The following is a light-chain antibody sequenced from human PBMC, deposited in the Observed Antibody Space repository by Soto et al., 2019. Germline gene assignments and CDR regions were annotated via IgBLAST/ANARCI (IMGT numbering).Light chain of an antibody. Sequence: QSVLTQPRSVSGSPGQSVTISCTGTSSDVDGYNYVSWYQQHPGKAPKLIIYDVTKRPSGVPDRFSGSKSGNTASLTISGLQAEDEADYYCCSYAGTYTFVVFGGGTKVTVL. CDR2: DVT. J-gene: IGLJ3*02. CDR3: CSYAGTYTFVV. V-gene: IGLV2-11*01. CDR1: SSDVDGYNY.